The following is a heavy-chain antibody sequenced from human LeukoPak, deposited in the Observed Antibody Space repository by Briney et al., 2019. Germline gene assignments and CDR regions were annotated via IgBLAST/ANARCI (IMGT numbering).Heavy chain of an antibody. CDR2: INHSGST. CDR3: AREGSSYDSSTNDAFDI. Sequence: PSETLSLTCAVYGGSFSGYYWSWIRQPPGKGLEWIGEINHSGSTNYNPSLKSRVTISVDTSKNHFSLKLSSVTAADTAVYYCAREGSSYDSSTNDAFDIWGQGTMVTVSS. D-gene: IGHD3-22*01. CDR1: GGSFSGYY. J-gene: IGHJ3*02. V-gene: IGHV4-34*01.